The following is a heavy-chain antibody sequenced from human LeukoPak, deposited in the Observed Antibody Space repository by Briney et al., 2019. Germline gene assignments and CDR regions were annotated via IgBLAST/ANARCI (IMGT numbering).Heavy chain of an antibody. CDR3: ARGISGIAAAGIIDY. CDR2: ISSSSSYI. Sequence: TGGSLRLSHAASGFTFSSYSMNWVRQAPGKGLEWVSSISSSSSYIYYADSVKGRFTISRDNAKNSLYLQMNSLRAEDTAVYYCARGISGIAAAGIIDYWGQGTLVTVSS. CDR1: GFTFSSYS. V-gene: IGHV3-21*01. D-gene: IGHD6-13*01. J-gene: IGHJ4*02.